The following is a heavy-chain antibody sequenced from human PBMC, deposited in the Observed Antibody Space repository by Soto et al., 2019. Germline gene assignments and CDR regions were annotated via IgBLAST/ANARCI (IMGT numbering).Heavy chain of an antibody. CDR3: VRTSLVVAVATREDF. V-gene: IGHV3-74*01. CDR2: IDSDGSRI. CDR1: GFTFSNYR. D-gene: IGHD2-15*01. J-gene: IGHJ4*02. Sequence: EVQLVESGGGLVQPGESLRLSCAASGFTFSNYRMHWVRQAPGKGLVWVSRIDSDGSRITYADFVKGRFTISRDNAKNTVYLHMNSLTAEDTAVYYCVRTSLVVAVATREDFWGQGTLVTVSS.